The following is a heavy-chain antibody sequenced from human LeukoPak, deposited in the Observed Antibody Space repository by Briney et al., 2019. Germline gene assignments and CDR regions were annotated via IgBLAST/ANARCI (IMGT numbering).Heavy chain of an antibody. D-gene: IGHD6-13*01. CDR3: ARGTSIPASGTGTPFDY. J-gene: IGHJ4*02. CDR2: INHSGST. CDR1: GGSFSGYS. V-gene: IGHV4-34*01. Sequence: PSVTLSLTCAVYGGSFSGYSWSWIRQPPGQRLEWIGEINHSGSTNYNPSLKSRVTISVDTSKNQFSLKLTSVTAADTAVYYCARGTSIPASGTGTPFDYWGQGTLVTVSS.